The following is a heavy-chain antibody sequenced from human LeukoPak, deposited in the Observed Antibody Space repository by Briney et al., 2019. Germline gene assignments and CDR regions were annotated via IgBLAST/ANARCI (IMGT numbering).Heavy chain of an antibody. CDR2: INTDGSST. D-gene: IGHD3-3*01. CDR3: ARGSRDYDFWSGYSDY. CDR1: GFTFSSYW. J-gene: IGHJ4*02. Sequence: GGSLRLSCAASGFTFSSYWMHWVRQAPGKGLVWVSRINTDGSSTSYADSVKGRFTISRDNAKNTLYLQMNSLRAEDTAVYYCARGSRDYDFWSGYSDYWGQGTLVTVSS. V-gene: IGHV3-74*01.